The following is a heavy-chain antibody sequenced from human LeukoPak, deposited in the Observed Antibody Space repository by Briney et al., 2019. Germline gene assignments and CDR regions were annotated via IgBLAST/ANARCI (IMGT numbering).Heavy chain of an antibody. Sequence: SETLSLTCAVYGGSFSGYYWSWIRQPPGKGLEWIGEVNHSGSTNYNPSLKSRVTISVDTSKNQFSLKLSSVTAADTAVYYCARGDGDLYYYYGTDVWGQGTTVTVSS. CDR2: VNHSGST. D-gene: IGHD4-17*01. CDR3: ARGDGDLYYYYGTDV. V-gene: IGHV4-34*01. J-gene: IGHJ6*02. CDR1: GGSFSGYY.